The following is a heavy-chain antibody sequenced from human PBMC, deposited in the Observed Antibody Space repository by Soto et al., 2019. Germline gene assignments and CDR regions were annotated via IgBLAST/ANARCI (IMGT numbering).Heavy chain of an antibody. CDR3: ARDGRESSGWDDYYYYGMDV. Sequence: EVQLVESGGGLIPPGGSLRLSCAASGFTVSSNYMSWVRQAPGKGLEWVSVIYSGGSTYYADSVKGRFTISRDNSKNTLYLQMNSLRAEDTAVYYCARDGRESSGWDDYYYYGMDVWGQGTTVTVSS. D-gene: IGHD6-19*01. CDR2: IYSGGST. J-gene: IGHJ6*02. V-gene: IGHV3-53*01. CDR1: GFTVSSNY.